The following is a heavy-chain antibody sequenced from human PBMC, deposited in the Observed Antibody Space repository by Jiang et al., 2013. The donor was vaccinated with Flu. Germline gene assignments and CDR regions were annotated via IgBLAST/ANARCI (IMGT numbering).Heavy chain of an antibody. J-gene: IGHJ6*03. CDR1: GESFSPYY. CDR2: SNHSGIT. CDR3: ATSGQYSSAWYSREGLSRNYYSMDG. V-gene: IGHV4-34*01. D-gene: IGHD6-19*01. Sequence: LLKPSETLSLSCGVYGESFSPYYWSWIRQPPGKGLGVDWGKSNHSGITSYNPSLKSRVTISVDTSKNQFSLKLSSVTAADTAVYYCATSGQYSSAWYSREGLSRNYYSMDGLGQRDHGHRLL.